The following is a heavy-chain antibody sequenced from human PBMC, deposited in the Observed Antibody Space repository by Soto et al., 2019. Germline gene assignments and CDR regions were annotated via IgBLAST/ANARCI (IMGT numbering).Heavy chain of an antibody. J-gene: IGHJ3*02. V-gene: IGHV1-8*01. Sequence: QEQLVQSGAEVKKPGASVRVSCKASGYTFTSRDINWVRQATGQGLEWMGWMNPNRGTTGHAQKFQGRITMTRNTSISTAYMELRSLGSEDTAVYYCACGGGSDEAFDIWGQGTMVTVSS. CDR1: GYTFTSRD. CDR3: ACGGGSDEAFDI. CDR2: MNPNRGTT. D-gene: IGHD2-15*01.